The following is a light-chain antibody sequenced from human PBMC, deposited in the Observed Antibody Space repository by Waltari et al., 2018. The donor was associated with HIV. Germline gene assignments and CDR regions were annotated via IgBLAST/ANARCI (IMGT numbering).Light chain of an antibody. CDR3: QQYYRIPWT. CDR1: QRISKS. V-gene: IGKV1-NL1*01. Sequence: DIQMTQSPSSPSASVGDRVTTTCRASQRISKSLAWYQQTPGKAPEVQLYSASRLESGVPSRFSGNGSGTDFTLTISSLQPEDFATFYWQQYYRIPWTFGQGTKVEIK. J-gene: IGKJ1*01. CDR2: SAS.